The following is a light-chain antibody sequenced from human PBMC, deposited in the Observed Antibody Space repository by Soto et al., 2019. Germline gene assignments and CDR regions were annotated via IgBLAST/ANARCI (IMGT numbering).Light chain of an antibody. CDR1: QSISSW. J-gene: IGKJ2*01. Sequence: DIQMTQSPSTLSASVGDRVTITCRASQSISSWLAWYQQKPGKAPKLLIYDASTLETGVPSRFSGSGSGTEVTLTISSLQPDDFATYYCQHCNVIYTFGQVTKL. CDR3: QHCNVIYT. V-gene: IGKV1-5*01. CDR2: DAS.